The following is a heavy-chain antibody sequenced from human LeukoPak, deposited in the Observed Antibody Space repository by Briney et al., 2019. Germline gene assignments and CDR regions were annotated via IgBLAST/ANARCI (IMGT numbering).Heavy chain of an antibody. CDR3: AREFPYFDFWSGLLDP. D-gene: IGHD3-3*01. Sequence: EASVKVSCKASGYTFTSYDINWVRQATGQGLEWMGWMNPNSGDTGYAQKFQGRVTITRNTSISTAYMELSSLRSEDTAVYYCAREFPYFDFWSGLLDPWGHGTLVTVSS. CDR2: MNPNSGDT. V-gene: IGHV1-8*03. CDR1: GYTFTSYD. J-gene: IGHJ5*02.